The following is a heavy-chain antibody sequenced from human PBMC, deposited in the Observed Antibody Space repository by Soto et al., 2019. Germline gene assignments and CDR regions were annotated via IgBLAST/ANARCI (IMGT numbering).Heavy chain of an antibody. CDR1: GYTITIYG. Sequence: ASVNVYCKTAGYTITIYGISWVRQAPGQGLEWMGWISAYNGNTNYAQKLQGRVTMTTDTSTSTAYMELRSLRSDDTAVYYCARGPGVTNDIDYWGQGTLVTVSS. V-gene: IGHV1-18*01. J-gene: IGHJ4*02. CDR2: ISAYNGNT. D-gene: IGHD4-17*01. CDR3: ARGPGVTNDIDY.